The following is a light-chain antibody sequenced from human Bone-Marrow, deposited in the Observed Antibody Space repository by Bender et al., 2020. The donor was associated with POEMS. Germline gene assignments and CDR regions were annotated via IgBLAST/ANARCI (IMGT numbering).Light chain of an antibody. CDR3: SSYAGSSSWV. CDR1: SSDIGAYKY. CDR2: DVA. J-gene: IGLJ3*02. Sequence: QSALTQPPSASGSPGQTVTISCTGTSSDIGAYKYVSWYQQHPGTPPRLLIYDVAKRPSGVPDRFSGSKSGNTASLTVSELQAEDEADYYCSSYAGSSSWVFGGGTKVTVL. V-gene: IGLV2-8*01.